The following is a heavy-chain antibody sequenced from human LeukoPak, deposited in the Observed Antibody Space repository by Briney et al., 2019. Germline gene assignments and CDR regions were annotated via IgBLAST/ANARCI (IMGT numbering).Heavy chain of an antibody. Sequence: SETLSLTCAVYGGSFSGYYWSWIRQPPGKGLEWIGEINRSGSTNYNPSLKSRVTISVDTSKNQFSLKLSSVTAADTAVYYCARSYSGYDYVDYWGQGTLVTVSS. CDR2: INRSGST. CDR1: GGSFSGYY. CDR3: ARSYSGYDYVDY. J-gene: IGHJ4*02. D-gene: IGHD5-12*01. V-gene: IGHV4-34*01.